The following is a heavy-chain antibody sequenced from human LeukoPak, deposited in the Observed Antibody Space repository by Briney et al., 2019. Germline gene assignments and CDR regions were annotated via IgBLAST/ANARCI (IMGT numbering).Heavy chain of an antibody. D-gene: IGHD3-10*01. CDR1: GASISSYY. V-gene: IGHV4-59*08. J-gene: IGHJ4*02. Sequence: PSETLSLTCTVSGASISSYYWSWIRQPPGKGLEWIGYIYYSGSTHYNPSLNGRVTISVDTSKNQFSLRLSYLTAADTAVYYCARLVRGSSGAEPIDYWGQGTLVTVSS. CDR3: ARLVRGSSGAEPIDY. CDR2: IYYSGST.